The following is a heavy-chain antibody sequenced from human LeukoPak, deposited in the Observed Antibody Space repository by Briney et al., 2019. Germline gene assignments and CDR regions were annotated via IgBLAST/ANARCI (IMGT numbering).Heavy chain of an antibody. D-gene: IGHD2-15*01. V-gene: IGHV3-74*01. CDR2: INGDGSST. Sequence: GGSLRLSCEASGFTFRSYWMHWVRQAPGKGLVWVSRINGDGSSTSYADSVKGRFTISRDNSKNTLYLQMNSLRAEDTAVYYCAKDGSGHSIHLDYWGQGTLVTVSS. J-gene: IGHJ4*02. CDR3: AKDGSGHSIHLDY. CDR1: GFTFRSYW.